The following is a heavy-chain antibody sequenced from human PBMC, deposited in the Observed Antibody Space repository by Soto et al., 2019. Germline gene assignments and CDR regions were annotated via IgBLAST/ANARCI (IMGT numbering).Heavy chain of an antibody. J-gene: IGHJ6*02. CDR2: ISSSGSTI. Sequence: QVQLVESGGGLVKPGGSLRLSCAASGFTFSDYYRSWIRQAPGKELEWGSYISSSGSTIYYAASVKGRFTISRDNDKNSLYLQMNSLRAEDTAVYYCARFISPRSGYVGNGMDVWGQGTTVTVSS. V-gene: IGHV3-11*01. CDR1: GFTFSDYY. D-gene: IGHD3-3*01. CDR3: ARFISPRSGYVGNGMDV.